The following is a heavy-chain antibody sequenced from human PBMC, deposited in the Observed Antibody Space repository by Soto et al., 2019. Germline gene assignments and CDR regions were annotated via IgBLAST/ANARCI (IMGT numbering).Heavy chain of an antibody. V-gene: IGHV1-2*04. J-gene: IGHJ6*02. CDR3: ARDLGGGQEGLYYSSGMDV. CDR2: INPNSGGT. D-gene: IGHD2-15*01. Sequence: ASVKVSCKASGYTFTGYYMHWVRQAPGQGLEWMGWINPNSGGTNYAQKFQGWVTMTRDTSISTAYMELSRLRSDDTAVYYCARDLGGGQEGLYYSSGMDVWGQGTTVPVS. CDR1: GYTFTGYY.